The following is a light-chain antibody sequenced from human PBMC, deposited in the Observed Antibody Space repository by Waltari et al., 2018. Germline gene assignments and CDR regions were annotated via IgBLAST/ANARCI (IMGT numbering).Light chain of an antibody. CDR3: QQYQDYPWT. Sequence: DIQMTQSPSIMSASVGDRVTITCRASQSIGGWLAWYQQKPGKAPNLLIYVTSILQSGVPSRFSGSGSGTEFTLTISSLQPDDLATYYCQQYQDYPWTFGQGTRVDI. CDR2: VTS. CDR1: QSIGGW. V-gene: IGKV1-5*03. J-gene: IGKJ1*01.